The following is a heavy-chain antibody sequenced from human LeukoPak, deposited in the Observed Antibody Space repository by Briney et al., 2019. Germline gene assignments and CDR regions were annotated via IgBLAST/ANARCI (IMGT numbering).Heavy chain of an antibody. CDR3: ARDRLTNDAFDI. J-gene: IGHJ3*02. D-gene: IGHD2-8*01. CDR2: INSDGSGT. CDR1: GFTFNGYW. V-gene: IGHV3-74*01. Sequence: GGSLRLSCAASGFTFNGYWMHWVRQAPGKGLVWVSRINSDGSGTSDAYFVKGRFTISRDNSKNTLYLQMNSLRAEDTAMYYCARDRLTNDAFDIWGQGTMVTVSS.